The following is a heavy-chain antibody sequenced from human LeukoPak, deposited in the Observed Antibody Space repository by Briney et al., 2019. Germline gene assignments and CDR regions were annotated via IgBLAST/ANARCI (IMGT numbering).Heavy chain of an antibody. Sequence: SETLSLTCTVSGGSIGSSSYYWGWIRQPPGKGLEWIGSIYYSGSTYYNPSLKSRVTISVDRTKNQFSLKLSSVTAADTAVYYCARHSGQGIQLWSPPDYWGQGTLVTVSS. CDR2: IYYSGST. CDR1: GGSIGSSSYY. D-gene: IGHD5-18*01. CDR3: ARHSGQGIQLWSPPDY. V-gene: IGHV4-39*01. J-gene: IGHJ4*02.